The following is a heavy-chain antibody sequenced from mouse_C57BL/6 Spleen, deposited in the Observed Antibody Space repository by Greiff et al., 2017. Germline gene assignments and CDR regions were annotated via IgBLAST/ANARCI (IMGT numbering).Heavy chain of an antibody. CDR2: IYPGSGST. D-gene: IGHD1-1*01. J-gene: IGHJ2*01. V-gene: IGHV1-55*01. CDR3: ARLGGSGVSDD. Sequence: VQLQQPGAELVKPGASVKMSCTASGYTFTSYWITWVKQRPGQGLEWIGDIYPGSGSTNYNEKFKNQATLTVDTSSSTAYMRLSSLTSEDSAVYYWARLGGSGVSDDWGQGTTLTVSS. CDR1: GYTFTSYW.